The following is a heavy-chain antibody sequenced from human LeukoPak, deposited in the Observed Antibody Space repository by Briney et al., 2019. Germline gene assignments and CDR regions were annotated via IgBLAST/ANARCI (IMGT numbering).Heavy chain of an antibody. V-gene: IGHV4-30-4*01. CDR3: ARGSGDNDY. CDR1: GDSISSGNYY. Sequence: SETLSLTCTVSGDSISSGNYYWSWIRQPPGKGLEWIGHIYYSGSTYYNPSLKSRVIISIDTSKNQFSLKLSSVTAADTAVYYCARGSGDNDYWGQGTLVTVSS. CDR2: IYYSGST. D-gene: IGHD4-17*01. J-gene: IGHJ4*02.